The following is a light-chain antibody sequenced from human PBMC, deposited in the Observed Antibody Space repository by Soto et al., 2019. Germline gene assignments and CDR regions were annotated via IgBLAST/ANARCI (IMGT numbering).Light chain of an antibody. V-gene: IGKV3-20*01. CDR2: GTS. J-gene: IGKJ1*01. Sequence: EIVLTQSPGTLSLSPGERATLSCRADRSVSDTLSTWFQQKPGQAPRLLIFGTSNRAPGIPDRFSGSGSGTDFTLTISRLEPDDFAVYYCQHYGDSSWTCGQGTKVEIK. CDR1: RSVSDTL. CDR3: QHYGDSSWT.